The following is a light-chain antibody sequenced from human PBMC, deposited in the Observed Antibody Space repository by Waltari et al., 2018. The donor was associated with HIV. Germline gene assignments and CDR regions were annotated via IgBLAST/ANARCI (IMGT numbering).Light chain of an antibody. Sequence: QSALTQPASVSGSPGQSITISCTATSSDIGAYTYVSWYQQYPGKAPRLLIPDVNKWPSGVSNRFSGSKSGNTASLTISGLQSEDEADYWCCSYAGSRSWVFGGGTKVTVL. J-gene: IGLJ3*02. CDR2: DVN. CDR3: CSYAGSRSWV. V-gene: IGLV2-23*02. CDR1: SSDIGAYTY.